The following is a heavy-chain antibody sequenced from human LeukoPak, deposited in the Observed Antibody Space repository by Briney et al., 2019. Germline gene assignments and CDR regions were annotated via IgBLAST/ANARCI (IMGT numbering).Heavy chain of an antibody. CDR2: IYYSGIT. Sequence: PSETLSLTCSVSGDSIISDCWDWIRQSPGNGLEWVGYIYYSGITNSNPSLKSHVTISLTTPNSLSCLKLRSVTPADTALFSSARQTQGYCRSTSCHSWFDPGGEGTLVSVSS. CDR3: ARQTQGYCRSTSCHSWFDP. V-gene: IGHV4-59*08. CDR1: GDSIISDC. D-gene: IGHD2-2*01. J-gene: IGHJ5*02.